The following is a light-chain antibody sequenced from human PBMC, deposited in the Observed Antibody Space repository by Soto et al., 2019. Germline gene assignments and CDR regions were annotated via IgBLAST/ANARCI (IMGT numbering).Light chain of an antibody. CDR2: GIT. V-gene: IGLV1-40*01. CDR3: QSYDRRLSGYV. Sequence: QSVLTRPPSVSGAPGQWVTISCTGSSSNFGAGFDVHWYQQLPGAAPKLLIYGITNRPSGVPDRFSGSKSGTSASLAITGLQAEDEAVYYCQSYDRRLSGYVFGTGTKVTVL. CDR1: SSNFGAGFD. J-gene: IGLJ1*01.